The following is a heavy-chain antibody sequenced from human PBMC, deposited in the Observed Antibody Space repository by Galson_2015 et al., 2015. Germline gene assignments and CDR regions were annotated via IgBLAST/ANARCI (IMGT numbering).Heavy chain of an antibody. CDR3: ARQGSTMVRGVSNWFDP. CDR2: IDPSDSYT. J-gene: IGHJ5*02. V-gene: IGHV5-10-1*01. CDR1: GSSFTSYW. D-gene: IGHD3-10*01. Sequence: QSGAEVKKPGESLRISCKGSGSSFTSYWISWVRQMPGKGLEWMGRIDPSDSYTNYSPSFQGHVAISADKSISTAYLQWSSLKASDTAMYYCARQGSTMVRGVSNWFDPWGQGTLVTVSS.